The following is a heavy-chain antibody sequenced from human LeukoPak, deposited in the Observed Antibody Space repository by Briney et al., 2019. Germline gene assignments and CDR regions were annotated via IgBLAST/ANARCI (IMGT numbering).Heavy chain of an antibody. Sequence: PGGSLRLSCAASGFIISGDSMNWVRQAPGKGLEWIAYISRDSGIKYYADSVKGRFTISRDNSKNTLYLQMNSLRAEDTAVYYCASSLRGPPDYWGQGTLVTVSS. CDR2: ISRDSGIK. V-gene: IGHV3-48*01. D-gene: IGHD3-10*01. CDR1: GFIISGDS. J-gene: IGHJ4*02. CDR3: ASSLRGPPDY.